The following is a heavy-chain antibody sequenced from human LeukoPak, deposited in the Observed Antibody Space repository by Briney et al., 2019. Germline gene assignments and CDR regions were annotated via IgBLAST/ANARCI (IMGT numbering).Heavy chain of an antibody. CDR2: IYYSGST. CDR1: GGSVSNTDFY. D-gene: IGHD3-9*01. CDR3: ARLTKGRYFDYIFDY. Sequence: SETLSLTCTVSGGSVSNTDFYWGWIRQPPGKGLQWIGNIYYSGSTYYNPSLNSRVTMSVDTSKNQFSLKRTSVTAADTAVYYCARLTKGRYFDYIFDYWGQGTLFTVSS. V-gene: IGHV4-39*01. J-gene: IGHJ4*02.